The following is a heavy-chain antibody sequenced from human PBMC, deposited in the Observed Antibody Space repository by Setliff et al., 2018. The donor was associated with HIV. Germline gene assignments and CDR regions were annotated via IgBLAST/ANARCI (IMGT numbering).Heavy chain of an antibody. CDR1: GYALTSYS. CDR3: ARMADRFDL. Sequence: GASVPFSCPASGYALTSYSLTWVRQAPGQGLECMGWISDYNSNTEYAQKFQGRVTMTKDRSTSTAYMELRSLIPYDTAVYFCARMADRFDLWGQGTLVTVSS. CDR2: ISDYNSNT. D-gene: IGHD3-9*01. V-gene: IGHV1-18*01. J-gene: IGHJ5*02.